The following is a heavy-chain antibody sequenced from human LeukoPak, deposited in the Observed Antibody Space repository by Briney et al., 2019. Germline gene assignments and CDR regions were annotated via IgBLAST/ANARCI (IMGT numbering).Heavy chain of an antibody. V-gene: IGHV4-59*01. D-gene: IGHD3-16*01. CDR1: GGSIISYY. Sequence: SGTLSLTRSISGGSIISYYWNWLRQPPGKGVEWIGYIYNIGRTNYNPSPRSRVTISIDTSKNQFSLKLSSVTAADTAVYYCAREHTVGGGLDAYDMWGQGTMVTVSS. J-gene: IGHJ3*02. CDR2: IYNIGRT. CDR3: AREHTVGGGLDAYDM.